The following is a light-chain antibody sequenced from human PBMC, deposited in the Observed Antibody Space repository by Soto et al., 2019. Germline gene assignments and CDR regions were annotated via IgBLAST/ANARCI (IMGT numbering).Light chain of an antibody. CDR2: EVS. CDR3: SSFVAGNNYWV. Sequence: QSALTQPASVSGSPGQSITISCTGTSGDVGGYYYVSWYQQLPGKAPKLMISEVSNRPSGVSNRFSGSKSGNTASLTISGLQAEDEADYYCSSFVAGNNYWVFGGGTKLTVL. J-gene: IGLJ3*02. V-gene: IGLV2-14*01. CDR1: SGDVGGYYY.